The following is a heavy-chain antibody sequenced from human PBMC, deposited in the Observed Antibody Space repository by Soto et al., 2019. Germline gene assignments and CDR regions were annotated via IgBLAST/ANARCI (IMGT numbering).Heavy chain of an antibody. V-gene: IGHV3-33*01. D-gene: IGHD5-18*01. CDR2: IWYDGSNK. J-gene: IGHJ4*02. Sequence: QVQLVESGGGVVQPGRSLRLSCAASGFTFSSYGMHWVRQAPGKGLEWVAVIWYDGSNKYYADSVKGRFTISRDNSKNALYLQMNSLRAEDTAVYYCARDIDTAIGGCFTDYWGQGTLVTVSS. CDR1: GFTFSSYG. CDR3: ARDIDTAIGGCFTDY.